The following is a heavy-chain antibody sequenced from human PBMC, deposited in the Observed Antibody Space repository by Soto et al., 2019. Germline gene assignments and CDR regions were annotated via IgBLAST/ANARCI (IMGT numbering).Heavy chain of an antibody. D-gene: IGHD3-10*01. Sequence: QVQLQESGPGLVKHSQTLYLNCSVSGGSINSGDNHWSWIRQHAGQGLEWIGYIYYSGTTYYNPSLKSRVTISIDTSKNQFSLEMTSVTAADTAVYYCARVRGHAFDIRGQGTMVTVSS. V-gene: IGHV4-31*03. J-gene: IGHJ3*02. CDR3: ARVRGHAFDI. CDR2: IYYSGTT. CDR1: GGSINSGDNH.